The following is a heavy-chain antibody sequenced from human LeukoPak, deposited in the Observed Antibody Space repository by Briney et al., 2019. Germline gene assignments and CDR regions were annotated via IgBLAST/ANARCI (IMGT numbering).Heavy chain of an antibody. D-gene: IGHD5-18*01. J-gene: IGHJ6*03. Sequence: GGSLRLSCAASGFTFDDYDMSWVRQAPGKGLEWVSGINWIGGRTDYADSVKGRFTISRDNAKNSLYLEINSLRAEDTALYYCARDTSPLRRRRYSYVNYYYYNYMDVWGKGTTVTVSS. V-gene: IGHV3-20*04. CDR1: GFTFDDYD. CDR2: INWIGGRT. CDR3: ARDTSPLRRRRYSYVNYYYYNYMDV.